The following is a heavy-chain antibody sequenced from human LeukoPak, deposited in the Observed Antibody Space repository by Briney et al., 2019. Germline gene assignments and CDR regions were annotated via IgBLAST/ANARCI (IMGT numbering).Heavy chain of an antibody. J-gene: IGHJ4*02. CDR3: ARGHGSGSFLIDY. CDR2: ISYDGSTT. CDR1: GFTFSSYA. D-gene: IGHD3-10*01. V-gene: IGHV3-30-3*01. Sequence: GGSLRLSCSASGFTFSSYAMHWVRQAPAKGLEWVAIISYDGSTTHYSNSVKGRSTISRDNSRNTVYLQMNTLRPEDTAVYYCARGHGSGSFLIDYWGQGTLVTVSS.